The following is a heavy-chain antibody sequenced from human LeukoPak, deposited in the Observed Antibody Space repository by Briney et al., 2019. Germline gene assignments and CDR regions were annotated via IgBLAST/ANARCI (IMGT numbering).Heavy chain of an antibody. D-gene: IGHD2-2*01. CDR3: ARGGGYFSSTSCPTRDFQH. CDR2: IYYSGST. J-gene: IGHJ1*01. CDR1: GGSISSYY. Sequence: SETLSLTCTVSGGSISSYYWSWIRQPPGKGLEWIGYIYYSGSTNYNPSLKSRVTISVDTSKNQFSLKLSSVTAADTAVYYCARGGGYFSSTSCPTRDFQHWGQGTLVTVSS. V-gene: IGHV4-59*01.